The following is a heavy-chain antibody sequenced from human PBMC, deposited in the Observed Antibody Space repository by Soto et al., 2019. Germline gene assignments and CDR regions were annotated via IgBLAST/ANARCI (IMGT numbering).Heavy chain of an antibody. V-gene: IGHV3-30-3*01. Sequence: QVQLEESGGGVVQPGRSLRLSCAASGFTLSSHAMHWVRQAPGKGLEWVAVTSYDGSKKYYADSVKGRFTISRDNSKNKLHLQMDTLSQEDTAGYHCVRDRLVVCIGEVDYWGQQTLVTVS. CDR2: TSYDGSKK. J-gene: IGHJ4*02. CDR1: GFTLSSHA. D-gene: IGHD3-22*01. CDR3: VRDRLVVCIGEVDY.